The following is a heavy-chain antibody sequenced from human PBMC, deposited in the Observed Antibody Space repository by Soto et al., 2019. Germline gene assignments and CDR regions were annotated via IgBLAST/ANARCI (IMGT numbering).Heavy chain of an antibody. Sequence: QVQLQESGPGLVKPSETLSLTCTVSGGSISSYYWSWIRQPPGKGLEWIGFIFYSGSTSYNPALKSRVTISIDTSAYQYSLKLNSVTAADTAVYYCASMFGDPVLSFDSWGPGNLVAVSS. CDR3: ASMFGDPVLSFDS. CDR2: IFYSGST. CDR1: GGSISSYY. D-gene: IGHD3-10*02. V-gene: IGHV4-59*01. J-gene: IGHJ5*01.